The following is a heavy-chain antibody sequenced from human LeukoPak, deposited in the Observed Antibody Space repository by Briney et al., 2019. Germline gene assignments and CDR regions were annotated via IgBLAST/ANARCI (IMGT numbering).Heavy chain of an antibody. Sequence: PGGSLRLSCAASGFTFSSYAMHWVRQAPGKGLEWVAFISYDGSNKYYADSVKGRFTISRDNSKNTLYLQMNSLRAEDTAVYYCAKGKKDIVVVPAAVQAEYFQHWGQGTLVTVSS. CDR2: ISYDGSNK. CDR3: AKGKKDIVVVPAAVQAEYFQH. V-gene: IGHV3-30-3*01. CDR1: GFTFSSYA. D-gene: IGHD2-2*02. J-gene: IGHJ1*01.